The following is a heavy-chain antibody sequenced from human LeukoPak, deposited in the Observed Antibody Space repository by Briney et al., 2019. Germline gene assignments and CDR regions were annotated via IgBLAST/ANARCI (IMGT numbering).Heavy chain of an antibody. CDR3: ARSGRGTYYYFDL. V-gene: IGHV1-18*01. CDR2: ISGYNGNT. D-gene: IGHD5-12*01. J-gene: IGHJ4*02. Sequence: ASVKVSCKASSYSFTRYGISWVRQAPGQGLEWMGWISGYNGNTNYAQKFLGRVSMTADTSTSTACMELRSLTSDDTAVYYCARSGRGTYYYFDLWGLGTLVTVSS. CDR1: SYSFTRYG.